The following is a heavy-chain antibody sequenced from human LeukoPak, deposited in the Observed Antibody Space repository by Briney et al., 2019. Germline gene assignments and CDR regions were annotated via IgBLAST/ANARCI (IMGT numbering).Heavy chain of an antibody. Sequence: GGSLRLSCAASGFNFRSYSMNWVRQAPGKGLEWISYITNTGGTIQYADSVKGRFSISRDQAKNSVYLQMDSLRDEDTAVYYCARECHDYVWGSYRNNWFDPWGQGTLVTVSS. CDR1: GFNFRSYS. V-gene: IGHV3-48*02. CDR2: ITNTGGTI. D-gene: IGHD3-16*02. J-gene: IGHJ5*02. CDR3: ARECHDYVWGSYRNNWFDP.